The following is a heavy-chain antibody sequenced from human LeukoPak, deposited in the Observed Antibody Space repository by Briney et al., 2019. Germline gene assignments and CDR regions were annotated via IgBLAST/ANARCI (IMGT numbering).Heavy chain of an antibody. CDR1: GFTFSDYY. D-gene: IGHD4-17*01. J-gene: IGHJ5*02. V-gene: IGHV3-11*04. CDR3: AGPPRATVTGHWFDP. Sequence: GGSLRLSCAASGFTFSDYYMSWIRQAPGKGLEWVSYISSSGSTIYYADSVKGRFTISRDNAKNSLYLQMNSLRAEDTAVYYCAGPPRATVTGHWFDPWGQGTLVTVSS. CDR2: ISSSGSTI.